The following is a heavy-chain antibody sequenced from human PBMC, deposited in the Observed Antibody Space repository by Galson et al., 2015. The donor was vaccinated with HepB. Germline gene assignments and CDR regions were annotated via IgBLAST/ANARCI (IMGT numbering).Heavy chain of an antibody. CDR3: ARASKGVATEFDY. CDR1: TYSIASGNY. Sequence: LSLTCAVSTYSIASGNYWGWIRQPPGKGLEWIGSVFYTGSTYYNPSLKSRVTISVDTSKNQFSLKVSSVTAGDTAVYYCARASKGVATEFDYWGQGTLVTVSS. V-gene: IGHV4-38-2*01. J-gene: IGHJ4*02. D-gene: IGHD5-12*01. CDR2: VFYTGST.